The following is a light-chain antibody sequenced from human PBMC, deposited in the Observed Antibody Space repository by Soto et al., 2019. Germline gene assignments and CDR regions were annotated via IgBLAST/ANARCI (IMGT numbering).Light chain of an antibody. V-gene: IGKV3-20*01. Sequence: EIVMTQSPATLSVSPGERVTLSCRASQSVSSSYLAWYQQKPAQAPRLLIYAASRRAPGIPERFSGSGSGTDFTLTISRLEPEDFAVYYCQQYLTSPKTFGQGTKVDI. CDR2: AAS. CDR3: QQYLTSPKT. J-gene: IGKJ1*01. CDR1: QSVSSSY.